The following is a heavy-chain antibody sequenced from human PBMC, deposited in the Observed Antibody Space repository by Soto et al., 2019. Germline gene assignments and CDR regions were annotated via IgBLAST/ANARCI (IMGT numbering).Heavy chain of an antibody. J-gene: IGHJ5*02. CDR3: ARASGCSDGSCAFDP. CDR1: GDSISSNNNY. V-gene: IGHV4-30-4*01. Sequence: SETLSLTCTVSGDSISSNNNYWSWIRQPPGEGLEWIGFISYSGTTSYSPSLKSRVAISLDTSKNQFSLSLSSVTAADTAVYYCARASGCSDGSCAFDPWGQGTLVTVS. D-gene: IGHD2-15*01. CDR2: ISYSGTT.